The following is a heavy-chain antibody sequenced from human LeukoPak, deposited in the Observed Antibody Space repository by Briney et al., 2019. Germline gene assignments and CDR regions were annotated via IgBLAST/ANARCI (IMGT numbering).Heavy chain of an antibody. CDR3: ARPAHTYYYDSSGYYHGWFDP. Sequence: PSETMSLTCTVSGGSISSSSYYWGWIRQPPGKGLEWIGSIYYSGSTYYNPSLKSRVTISVDTSKNQFSLKLSSVTAADTAVYYCARPAHTYYYDSSGYYHGWFDPWGQGTLVTVSS. D-gene: IGHD3-22*01. V-gene: IGHV4-39*01. CDR1: GGSISSSSYY. J-gene: IGHJ5*02. CDR2: IYYSGST.